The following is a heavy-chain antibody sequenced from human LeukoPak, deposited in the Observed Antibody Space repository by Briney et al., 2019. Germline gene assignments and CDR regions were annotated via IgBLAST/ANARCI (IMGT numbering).Heavy chain of an antibody. CDR2: ISSSGSTI. Sequence: GGSLRLSCAASGFTFSDYYMSWIRQAPGKGLEGVSYISSSGSTIYYADPVKGRFTISRDNAKNSLYLQMNGLRAEDTAVYYCARGRWLQGFDYWGQGTLVTVSS. CDR1: GFTFSDYY. CDR3: ARGRWLQGFDY. V-gene: IGHV3-11*01. D-gene: IGHD5-24*01. J-gene: IGHJ4*02.